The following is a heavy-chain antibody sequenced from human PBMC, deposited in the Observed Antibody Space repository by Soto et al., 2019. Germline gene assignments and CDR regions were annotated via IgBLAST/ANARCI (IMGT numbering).Heavy chain of an antibody. CDR1: GFTFSSYG. J-gene: IGHJ3*02. V-gene: IGHV3-33*01. CDR2: IRCNGSYI. CDR3: ARATIFGVVSTHAFDI. D-gene: IGHD3-3*01. Sequence: PGGSLRLSCAASGFTFSSYGMHWVRQAPGKGLEWVAVIRCNGSYIYYADSVKGRFTISRDNAKNSLYLQMNSLRAEDTAVYYCARATIFGVVSTHAFDIWGQGTMVTVSS.